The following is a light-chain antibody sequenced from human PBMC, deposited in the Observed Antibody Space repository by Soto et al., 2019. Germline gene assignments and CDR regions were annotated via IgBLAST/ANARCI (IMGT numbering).Light chain of an antibody. J-gene: IGLJ1*01. V-gene: IGLV2-23*01. Sequence: QSVRTQPASVSGSPGQSITISCTGTSSDVGSYNLVSWYQQPPGKAPKLMIYEGSKRPSGISNRFSGSKSGNTASLTISGLQAEDEADYYCCSYAGSSTSLYVFGTGTKVTVL. CDR1: SSDVGSYNL. CDR2: EGS. CDR3: CSYAGSSTSLYV.